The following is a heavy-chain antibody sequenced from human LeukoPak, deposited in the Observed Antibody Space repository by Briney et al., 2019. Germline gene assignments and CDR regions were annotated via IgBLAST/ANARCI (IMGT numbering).Heavy chain of an antibody. CDR3: AKDPSNYPYNWFDP. V-gene: IGHV3-23*01. CDR2: ISGSGGST. CDR1: GFTFSSYA. D-gene: IGHD4-11*01. Sequence: PGGSLRLSCAASGFTFSSYAMSWVRQAPGKGLEWVSTISGSGGSTYYADSVKGRFTISRDNSKNTLYLQMNSLRAEDTAVYYYAKDPSNYPYNWFDPWGQGTLVTVSS. J-gene: IGHJ5*02.